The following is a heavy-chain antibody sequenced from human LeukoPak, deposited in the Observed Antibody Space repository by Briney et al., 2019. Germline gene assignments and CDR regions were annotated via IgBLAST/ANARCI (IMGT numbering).Heavy chain of an antibody. CDR2: IYYSGST. D-gene: IGHD3-16*01. CDR1: GGSISSSSYY. J-gene: IGHJ6*02. Sequence: SETLSLTCTVSGGSISSSSYYWGWIRQPPGKGLEWIGSIYYSGSTYYNPSLKSRVTISVDTSKNQFPLKLSSVTAADTAVYYCAGEGGDLDRPVMDVWGQGTTVTVSS. V-gene: IGHV4-39*01. CDR3: AGEGGDLDRPVMDV.